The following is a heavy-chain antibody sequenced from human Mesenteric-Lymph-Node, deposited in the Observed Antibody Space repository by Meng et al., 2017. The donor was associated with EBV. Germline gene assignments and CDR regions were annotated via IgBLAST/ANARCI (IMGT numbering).Heavy chain of an antibody. V-gene: IGHV1-46*01. Sequence: VHAGGEVKKPGASVRVSCKASGYSFTRYYIHWVRQAPGQGLEWMGIINPSGGSTSYAQKFQGRVTVTMDTSTSTVYMELRSLRSEDTAVYYCAREGLSSSSYYFDFWGQGTLVTVSS. D-gene: IGHD6-6*01. J-gene: IGHJ4*02. CDR3: AREGLSSSSYYFDF. CDR1: GYSFTRYY. CDR2: INPSGGST.